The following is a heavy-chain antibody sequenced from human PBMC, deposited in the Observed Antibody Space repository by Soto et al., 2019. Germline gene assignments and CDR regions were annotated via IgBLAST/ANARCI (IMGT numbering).Heavy chain of an antibody. Sequence: GGSLRLSCAASGFTFSSYGMHWVRQAPGKGLEWVAVIWYDGSNKYYADSVKGRFTISRDNSKNTLYLQMNSLRAEDTALYYCARARDGYNHMYYYYGMDVWGQGTTVTVSS. CDR1: GFTFSSYG. CDR3: ARARDGYNHMYYYYGMDV. CDR2: IWYDGSNK. D-gene: IGHD5-12*01. V-gene: IGHV3-33*01. J-gene: IGHJ6*02.